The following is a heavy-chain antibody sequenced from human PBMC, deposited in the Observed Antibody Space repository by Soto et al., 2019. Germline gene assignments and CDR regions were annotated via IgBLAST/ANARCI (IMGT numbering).Heavy chain of an antibody. CDR3: ASSYGSGYRAFDY. CDR2: VNPILSMS. J-gene: IGHJ4*02. V-gene: IGHV1-69*02. D-gene: IGHD3-10*01. CDR1: GATFNFYS. Sequence: QVQLVQSGAEVKRPGSSVKVSCKASGATFNFYSINWVRQAPVVGLEWVGRVNPILSMSNYAKRFQGRVTMTADKSTSTAYMELSSLRSEDTAIYYCASSYGSGYRAFDYWGQGALVTVSS.